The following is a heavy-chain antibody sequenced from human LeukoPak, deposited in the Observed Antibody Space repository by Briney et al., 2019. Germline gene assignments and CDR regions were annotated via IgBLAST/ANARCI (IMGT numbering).Heavy chain of an antibody. J-gene: IGHJ5*02. CDR2: INHRGST. Sequence: SETLSLTCALYVGSFSGYYWRCIRHPPGRGVEWIGEINHRGSTNLNPSLKGRVTLSVDASKNQFSLKLSAVTAADTAVYYCARVVYYYGWGSYFKPSNWFDPWAQGTLVTVST. CDR1: VGSFSGYY. CDR3: ARVVYYYGWGSYFKPSNWFDP. V-gene: IGHV4-34*01. D-gene: IGHD3-10*01.